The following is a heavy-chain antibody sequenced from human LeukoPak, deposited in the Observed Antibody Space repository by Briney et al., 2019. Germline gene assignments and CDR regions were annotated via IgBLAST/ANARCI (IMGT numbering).Heavy chain of an antibody. CDR2: IYSGGGT. D-gene: IGHD6-6*01. Sequence: PGGSLRLSCAASGLTVSSDYMSWVRQAPGKGLEWVSVIYSGGGTYYADSVRGRFTISRDNSKNTLYLQLNSLRAEDTAVYYCAGYPYSTSSWSDPWGQGTLVTVSS. CDR1: GLTVSSDY. J-gene: IGHJ5*02. CDR3: AGYPYSTSSWSDP. V-gene: IGHV3-66*01.